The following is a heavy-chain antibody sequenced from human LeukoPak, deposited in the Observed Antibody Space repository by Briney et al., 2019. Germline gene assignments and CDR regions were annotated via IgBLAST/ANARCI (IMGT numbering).Heavy chain of an antibody. CDR1: VFTFSTYN. D-gene: IGHD3-10*01. Sequence: GGSLRLSCAASVFTFSTYNMNWVRQAPGKGLEWVSSISTGSSYIYYADSVKGRFTISRDNAKNSLYLQMNSLRAEDTAVYYCARVLSGRGSLYDYYYYMDVWGKGTTVTISS. CDR3: ARVLSGRGSLYDYYYYMDV. J-gene: IGHJ6*03. CDR2: ISTGSSYI. V-gene: IGHV3-21*01.